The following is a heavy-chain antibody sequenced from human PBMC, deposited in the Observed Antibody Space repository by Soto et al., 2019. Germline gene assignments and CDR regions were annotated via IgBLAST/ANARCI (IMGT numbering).Heavy chain of an antibody. CDR3: ARVESSGYSYATNYYYGMDV. CDR2: TYYRSKWYN. J-gene: IGHJ6*02. CDR1: GDSVSSNSAA. V-gene: IGHV6-1*01. D-gene: IGHD5-18*01. Sequence: PSQTLSLTCAISGDSVSSNSAAWNWIRQSPSRGLEWLGRTYYRSKWYNDYAVSVKSRIAINPDTSKNQFSLQLNSVTPEDTAVYYCARVESSGYSYATNYYYGMDVWGQGTTVTVSS.